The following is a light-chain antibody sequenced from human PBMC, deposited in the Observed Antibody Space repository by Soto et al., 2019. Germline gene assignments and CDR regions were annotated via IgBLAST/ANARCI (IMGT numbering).Light chain of an antibody. J-gene: IGLJ2*01. CDR3: NSYTSSSTHVV. V-gene: IGLV2-14*01. Sequence: QSALTQPASVSGSPGQSITISCTGTSSDVGGYNYVSWYQQHPGKAPKLMIYEVSNRPSGVSNRFSGSKSGNTASLTISGLQAEDEADYYCNSYTSSSTHVVFGGGTKLTV. CDR1: SSDVGGYNY. CDR2: EVS.